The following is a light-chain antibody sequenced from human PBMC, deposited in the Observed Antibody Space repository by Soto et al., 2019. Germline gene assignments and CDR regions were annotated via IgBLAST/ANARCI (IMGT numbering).Light chain of an antibody. CDR1: QSISSY. CDR2: VAS. CDR3: QQSYSIPWT. J-gene: IGKJ1*01. Sequence: DLQTTQSPSSLSASVGDRVTITCRASQSISSYLNWYQQKPGKAPQLLIYVASSLQSGVPSRFSGSGSGTDFTLTISSLQPEDFATYYCQQSYSIPWTFGQGTKVEIK. V-gene: IGKV1-39*01.